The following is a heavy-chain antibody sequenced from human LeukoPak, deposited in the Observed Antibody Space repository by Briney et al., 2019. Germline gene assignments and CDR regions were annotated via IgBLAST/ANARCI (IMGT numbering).Heavy chain of an antibody. J-gene: IGHJ4*02. Sequence: PSQTLSLTCTVSGGSISSGNYYYSWIRQPAGKGLEWLGRIYTSGTTNYNPSLKSRVTISVDTSKNQFSLKLSSVTAADTAVYYCARVTGYMIEDYFDYWGQGTLVTVSS. V-gene: IGHV4-61*02. CDR2: IYTSGTT. CDR3: ARVTGYMIEDYFDY. CDR1: GGSISSGNYY. D-gene: IGHD3-9*01.